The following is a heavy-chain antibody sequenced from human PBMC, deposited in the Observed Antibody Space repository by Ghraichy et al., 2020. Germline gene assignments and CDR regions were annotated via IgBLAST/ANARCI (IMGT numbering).Heavy chain of an antibody. D-gene: IGHD5-18*01. CDR1: GFTFSSYS. J-gene: IGHJ4*02. CDR2: ISSSSSTI. V-gene: IGHV3-48*01. Sequence: GGSLRLSCAASGFTFSSYSMNWVRQAPGKGLEWVSYISSSSSTIYYADSVKGRFTISRDNAKNSLYLQMNSLRAEDTAVYYCARDQVDTAMVWSWENAFDYWGQGTLVTVSS. CDR3: ARDQVDTAMVWSWENAFDY.